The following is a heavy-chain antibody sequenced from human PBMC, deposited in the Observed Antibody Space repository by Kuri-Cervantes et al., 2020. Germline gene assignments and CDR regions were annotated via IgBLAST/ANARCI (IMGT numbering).Heavy chain of an antibody. V-gene: IGHV4-39*07. J-gene: IGHJ4*02. D-gene: IGHD3-10*01. CDR1: GGSISSSSYY. Sequence: SETLSLTCTVSGGSISSSSYYWSWIRQPPGKGLEWIGEINHSGSTNYNPSLKSRVTISVDTSKNQFSLKLSSVTAADTAVYYCARGRLYYYGSGTLDYWGQGTLVTVSS. CDR3: ARGRLYYYGSGTLDY. CDR2: INHSGST.